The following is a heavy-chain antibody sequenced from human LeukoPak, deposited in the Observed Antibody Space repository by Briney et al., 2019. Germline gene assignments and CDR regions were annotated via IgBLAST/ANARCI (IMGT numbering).Heavy chain of an antibody. D-gene: IGHD5-12*01. CDR1: GFTFSSYG. CDR3: ARELHGGYSGYDFSGSGY. CDR2: ISYDGSNK. Sequence: GGSLRLSCAVSGFTFSSYGMHWVRQIPGKGLEWVAVISYDGSNKYYADSVKGRFTISRDNSKNTLYLQMNSLRAEDTAVYYCARELHGGYSGYDFSGSGYWGQGTLVTVSS. J-gene: IGHJ4*02. V-gene: IGHV3-30*19.